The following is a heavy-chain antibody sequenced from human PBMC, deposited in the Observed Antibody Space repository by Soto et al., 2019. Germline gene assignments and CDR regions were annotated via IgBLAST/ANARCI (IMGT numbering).Heavy chain of an antibody. J-gene: IGHJ4*02. D-gene: IGHD5-12*01. CDR3: ARDSPIGSTFSGYDAIDS. Sequence: QVQLVQSGAEVKKPGSSVKVSCKASGGTFSTSTFTWGRQAPGQGLEWMGRTIPLLNVADYAQDFQGRLTITSDNSTSTTYMELTSLTSKEPAVYYCARDSPIGSTFSGYDAIDSWGQGTLVTVSS. V-gene: IGHV1-69*08. CDR1: GGTFSTST. CDR2: TIPLLNVA.